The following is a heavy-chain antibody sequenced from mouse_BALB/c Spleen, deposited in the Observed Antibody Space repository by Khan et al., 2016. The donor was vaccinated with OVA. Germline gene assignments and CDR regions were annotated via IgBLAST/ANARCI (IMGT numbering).Heavy chain of an antibody. J-gene: IGHJ3*01. Sequence: EVELVESGTVLARPGASVKMSCKTSGYSFTSYLIHWVKQRPGQGLEWIGDIYPGNNETTYNQKFKDKAKLTAGTSASTAYMELSSLTNEDFAVYYYTRGGYSSFAYWGQGTLVTGSA. CDR3: TRGGYSSFAY. CDR1: GYSFTSYL. CDR2: IYPGNNET. V-gene: IGHV1-5*01. D-gene: IGHD2-12*01.